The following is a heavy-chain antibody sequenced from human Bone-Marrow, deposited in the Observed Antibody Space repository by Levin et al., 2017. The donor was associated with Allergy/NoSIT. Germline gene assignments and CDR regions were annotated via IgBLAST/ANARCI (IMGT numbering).Heavy chain of an antibody. Sequence: GASVKVSCKVSGYTLTELSMHWVRQAPGKGLEWMGGFDPEDGETIYAQKFQGRVTMTEDTSTDTAYMELSSLRSEDTAVYYCATPDVRGSYYLAFSFDYWGQGTLVTVSS. CDR3: ATPDVRGSYYLAFSFDY. J-gene: IGHJ4*02. CDR2: FDPEDGET. CDR1: GYTLTELS. V-gene: IGHV1-24*01. D-gene: IGHD1-26*01.